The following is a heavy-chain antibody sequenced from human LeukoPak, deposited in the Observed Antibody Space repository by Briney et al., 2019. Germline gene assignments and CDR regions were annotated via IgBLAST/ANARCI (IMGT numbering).Heavy chain of an antibody. CDR2: MNPNSGNT. V-gene: IGHV1-8*01. D-gene: IGHD2-15*01. CDR3: ARATVTGYCSGGSCYHLDY. J-gene: IGHJ4*02. Sequence: ASVKVSCMPSGYTFTSYDINWVRQATGQGLEWMGWMNPNSGNTGYAQKFQGRVTMTRNTSTSTAYMELSGLRSEDTAVHYCARATVTGYCSGGSCYHLDYWGQGALVTVSS. CDR1: GYTFTSYD.